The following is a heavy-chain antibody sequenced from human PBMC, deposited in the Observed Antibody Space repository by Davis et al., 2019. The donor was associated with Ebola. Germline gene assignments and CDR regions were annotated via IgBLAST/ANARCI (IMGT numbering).Heavy chain of an antibody. Sequence: PGGSLRLSCKGSGYSFTSYWIGWVRQMPGKGLEWMGIIYPGDSDTRYSPSFQGQVTISADKSISTAYLQWSSLKASDTAMYYCARASEEYSSSWYGYFDYWGQGTLVTVSS. CDR1: GYSFTSYW. D-gene: IGHD6-13*01. J-gene: IGHJ4*02. V-gene: IGHV5-51*01. CDR3: ARASEEYSSSWYGYFDY. CDR2: IYPGDSDT.